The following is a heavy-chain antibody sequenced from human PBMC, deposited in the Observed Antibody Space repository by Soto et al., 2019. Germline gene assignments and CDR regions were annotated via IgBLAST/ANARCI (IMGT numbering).Heavy chain of an antibody. CDR3: ASSRYDSSGYYYTAHFDY. J-gene: IGHJ4*02. CDR2: IWYDGSNK. CDR1: GFTFSSYG. Sequence: QVQLVESGGGVVQPGRSLRLSCAASGFTFSSYGMHWVRQAPGKGLEWVAVIWYDGSNKYYADSVKGRFTISRDNSKNTLYLQMNSLRAEDTAVYYCASSRYDSSGYYYTAHFDYWGQGTLVTVSS. V-gene: IGHV3-33*01. D-gene: IGHD3-22*01.